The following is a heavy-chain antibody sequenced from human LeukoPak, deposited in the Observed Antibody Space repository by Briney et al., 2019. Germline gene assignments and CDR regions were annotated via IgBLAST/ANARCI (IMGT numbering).Heavy chain of an antibody. CDR3: SAAVGTDFYDYGMDV. CDR1: GFTFSNAW. CDR2: IRSKANTYAT. Sequence: GGSLRLSCAASGFTFSNAWMNWVRQASGKGLEWVGRIRSKANTYATAYAASVKGRFSISRDDSKNTAYLQLNSLKTEDTAVYYCSAAVGTDFYDYGMDVWGQGTTVTVSS. V-gene: IGHV3-73*01. D-gene: IGHD6-13*01. J-gene: IGHJ6*02.